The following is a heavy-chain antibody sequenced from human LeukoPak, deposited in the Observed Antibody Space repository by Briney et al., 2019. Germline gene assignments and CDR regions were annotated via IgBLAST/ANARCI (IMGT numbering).Heavy chain of an antibody. CDR3: AKQVRGPLMTGFFDH. V-gene: IGHV3-30*02. CDR1: GFTFSSYG. Sequence: GGSLRLSCAASGFTFSSYGMHWVRQAPGKGLEWVAFIRYDGSNKYYADSVKGRFTISRDNSIHTVFLQMNSLGPEDTAVYYCAKQVRGPLMTGFFDHWGQGALVVVSS. D-gene: IGHD3-10*01. J-gene: IGHJ4*02. CDR2: IRYDGSNK.